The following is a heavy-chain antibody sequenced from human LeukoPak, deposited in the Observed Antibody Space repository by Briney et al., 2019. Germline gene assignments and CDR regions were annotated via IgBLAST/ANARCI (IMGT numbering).Heavy chain of an antibody. V-gene: IGHV3-49*04. CDR2: IRSKAYGGTT. CDR1: GFTFGDYA. J-gene: IGHJ4*02. D-gene: IGHD2-2*01. Sequence: GGSLRLSCTASGFTFGDYAMGWVRQARGKGLEWVGFIRSKAYGGTTEYAASVQGRFIISRDDSKSIAYLQMNSLRTEDTAVYYCPTEVIPAIHYFAYWGQGTLVTVSS. CDR3: PTEVIPAIHYFAY.